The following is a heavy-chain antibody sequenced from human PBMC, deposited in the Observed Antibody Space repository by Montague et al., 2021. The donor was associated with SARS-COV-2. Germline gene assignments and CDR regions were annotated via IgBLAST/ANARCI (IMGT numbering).Heavy chain of an antibody. CDR1: GGSISSSSYY. CDR3: AGRSSTMVRGVVDYYGMDV. V-gene: IGHV4-39*01. CDR2: IYYSGST. Sequence: SETLSLTCTVSGGSISSSSYYWGWIRQPPGKGLEWIGSIYYSGSTYYNPSLKSRVTMSVDTSKNQFSLKLSSVTAADTAVYYCAGRSSTMVRGVVDYYGMDVWGQGTTVTVSS. J-gene: IGHJ6*02. D-gene: IGHD3-10*01.